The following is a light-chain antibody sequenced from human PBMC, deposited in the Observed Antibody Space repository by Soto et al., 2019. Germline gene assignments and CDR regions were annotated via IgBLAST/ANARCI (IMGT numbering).Light chain of an antibody. CDR3: QQYGSSPWT. Sequence: EIVLTQSPGTMSLSPGERATLSCRASQSVSSSYLAWYKQKPGQAPRPLIYGASSRAIGIPDRFSGSGSGTDFTLTISRLEPEDFEVYYCQQYGSSPWTFGQGTKVEIK. J-gene: IGKJ1*01. V-gene: IGKV3-20*01. CDR2: GAS. CDR1: QSVSSSY.